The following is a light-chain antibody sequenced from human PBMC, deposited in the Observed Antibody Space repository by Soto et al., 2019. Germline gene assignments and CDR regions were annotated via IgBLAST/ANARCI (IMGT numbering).Light chain of an antibody. Sequence: QSALTQPASVSGSPGQSITISCTGTSSDVGNYNLVSWYQQHPGKAPKLRIYEGSKRPSGVSNRFSGSKSGNTASLTISGLQNEDEAEDYCCSYAGSTTYVFGTGTKLTVL. CDR2: EGS. J-gene: IGLJ1*01. V-gene: IGLV2-23*01. CDR1: SSDVGNYNL. CDR3: CSYAGSTTYV.